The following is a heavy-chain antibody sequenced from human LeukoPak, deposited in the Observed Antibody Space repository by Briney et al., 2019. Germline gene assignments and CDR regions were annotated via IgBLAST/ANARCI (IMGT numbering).Heavy chain of an antibody. J-gene: IGHJ4*02. V-gene: IGHV3-23*01. CDR2: ISGSGGST. CDR1: GFTFSSYA. Sequence: QTGGSLRLSCAASGFTFSSYAMSWVRQAPGKGLEWVSAISGSGGSTYYADSVKGRFTISRDNSKNTLYLQMNSLRAEDTAVYYCVRGYDSSGYRRTYFDYWGQGTLVTVSS. D-gene: IGHD3-22*01. CDR3: VRGYDSSGYRRTYFDY.